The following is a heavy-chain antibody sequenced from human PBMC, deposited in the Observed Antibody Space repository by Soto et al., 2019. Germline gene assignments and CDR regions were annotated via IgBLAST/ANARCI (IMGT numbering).Heavy chain of an antibody. J-gene: IGHJ5*02. Sequence: EVQLVESGGGLVQPWGSLRLSCAASGFTFSPYWMSWVRQAPGKGLEWVAIIKDDGGDEHYLEAVRGRFTISRDNAKKALHLAMDSLRVEDTAVYYCAGGSGWISDTWGQGTLVTVSS. CDR3: AGGSGWISDT. CDR1: GFTFSPYW. D-gene: IGHD6-19*01. V-gene: IGHV3-7*05. CDR2: IKDDGGDE.